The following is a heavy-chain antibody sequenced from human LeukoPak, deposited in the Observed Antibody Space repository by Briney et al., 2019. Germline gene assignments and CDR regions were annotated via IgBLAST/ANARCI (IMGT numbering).Heavy chain of an antibody. J-gene: IGHJ3*02. D-gene: IGHD3-22*01. CDR1: GFTFSNAW. CDR3: ARDTNHYDSKIYYDVLDI. CDR2: TSQDERDK. Sequence: GGSLRLSCAASGFTFSNAWMSWVRQAPGKGLEWVANTSQDERDKNYADSVKGRFTISRDNAKDSLYLQMNSLRAEDTAVYYCARDTNHYDSKIYYDVLDIWGRGTMVTVSS. V-gene: IGHV3-7*01.